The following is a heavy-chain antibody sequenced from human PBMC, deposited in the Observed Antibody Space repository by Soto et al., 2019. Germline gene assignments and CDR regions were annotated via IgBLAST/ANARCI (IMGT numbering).Heavy chain of an antibody. CDR2: IYKSGST. CDR1: GGSIRSNY. D-gene: IGHD6-13*01. CDR3: ARDAGYSNDFDP. Sequence: NPSETLSLTCTVSGGSIRSNYWSWIRQPAGKGLEWIGRIYKSGSTNYNPSLKSRVTMSVDTSKNQFSLRLSSVTAADTAVYYCARDAGYSNDFDPWGQGTLVTVSS. V-gene: IGHV4-4*07. J-gene: IGHJ5*02.